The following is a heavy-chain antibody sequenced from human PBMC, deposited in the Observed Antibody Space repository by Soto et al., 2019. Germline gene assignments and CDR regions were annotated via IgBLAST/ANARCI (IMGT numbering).Heavy chain of an antibody. J-gene: IGHJ6*02. CDR2: IMPVFRTP. CDR3: ARDNDRPQLGGNYYYILDV. D-gene: IGHD2-8*01. CDR1: GGTFRTAA. V-gene: IGHV1-69*12. Sequence: QVQLEQSGAEVKKPGSSVKVSCKASGGTFRTAAVSWVRQAPGQGLEWMGGIMPVFRTPDYAQKFHGRVTITAEESTSTAYMELSGLRSDDTAVYYCARDNDRPQLGGNYYYILDVWGPGTTITGSS.